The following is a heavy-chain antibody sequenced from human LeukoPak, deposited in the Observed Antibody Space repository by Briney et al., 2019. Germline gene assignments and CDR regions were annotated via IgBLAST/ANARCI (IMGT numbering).Heavy chain of an antibody. Sequence: SETLSLTCTVSGGSISGYYWSWIRQPAGKGLEWIGHIYTSGSTNYNPSLKSRVTMSVDTSKNQFSLKLSSVTAADTAVYYCARDGPEYLPPPALFAIWGQGTMVPVSS. CDR1: GGSISGYY. D-gene: IGHD2/OR15-2a*01. V-gene: IGHV4-4*07. J-gene: IGHJ3*02. CDR2: IYTSGST. CDR3: ARDGPEYLPPPALFAI.